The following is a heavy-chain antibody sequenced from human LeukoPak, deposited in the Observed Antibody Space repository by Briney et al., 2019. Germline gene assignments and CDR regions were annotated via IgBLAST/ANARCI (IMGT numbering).Heavy chain of an antibody. D-gene: IGHD2-2*03. J-gene: IGHJ4*02. V-gene: IGHV3-33*01. CDR3: ARDVSMDIGGSDC. CDR1: GFTFSSYG. CDR2: IWYDGSNK. Sequence: GRSLRLSCAASGFTFSSYGMHWVRQAPGKGLEWVAVIWYDGSNKYYADSVKGRFTISRDNSKNTLYLQLNSLRAEDTAVYYCARDVSMDIGGSDCWGPGTLVTVSS.